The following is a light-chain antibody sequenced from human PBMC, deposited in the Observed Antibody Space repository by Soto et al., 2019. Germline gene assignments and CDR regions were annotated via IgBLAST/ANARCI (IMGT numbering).Light chain of an antibody. V-gene: IGLV2-14*01. CDR1: SSDVGGYDF. J-gene: IGLJ1*01. Sequence: QSVLTQPASVSGSVGQSITISCTGTSSDVGGYDFVSWYQHHPGKAPKLIIYEVRTRPSGVSDRFSGSKSGNTASLTTSGLQAEDEADYYCSSYTSDWGVFGTGTKVTVL. CDR2: EVR. CDR3: SSYTSDWGV.